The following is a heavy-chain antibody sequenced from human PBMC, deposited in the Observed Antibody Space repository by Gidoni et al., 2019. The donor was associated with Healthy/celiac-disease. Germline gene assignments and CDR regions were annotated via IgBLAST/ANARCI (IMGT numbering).Heavy chain of an antibody. D-gene: IGHD6-6*01. CDR1: GFTFSSYW. CDR2: IKQDGSEK. CDR3: ARDYYSSSSFFDY. V-gene: IGHV3-7*01. J-gene: IGHJ4*02. Sequence: EVQLVESGGGLVQPGGSLRLSCAASGFTFSSYWMSWVRQAPGKGLEWVANIKQDGSEKYYVDSVKGRFTISRDNAKNSLYLQMNSLRAEDTAVYYCARDYYSSSSFFDYWGQGTLVTVSS.